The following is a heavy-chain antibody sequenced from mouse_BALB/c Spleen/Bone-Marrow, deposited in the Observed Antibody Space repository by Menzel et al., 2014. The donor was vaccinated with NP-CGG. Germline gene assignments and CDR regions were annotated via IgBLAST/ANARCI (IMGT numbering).Heavy chain of an antibody. CDR3: TREGDSPFAY. D-gene: IGHD2-13*01. CDR1: GYTFTSYY. Sequence: QVQLQQSGAELVKPGASEKLSCKASGYTFTSYYMYWVKQRPGQGLEWIGEINPSNGGTNFNEKFKSKATLTVDKSSSTAYMQLSSLTSEDSAVYYCTREGDSPFAYWGQGTLVTVSA. V-gene: IGHV1S81*02. J-gene: IGHJ3*01. CDR2: INPSNGGT.